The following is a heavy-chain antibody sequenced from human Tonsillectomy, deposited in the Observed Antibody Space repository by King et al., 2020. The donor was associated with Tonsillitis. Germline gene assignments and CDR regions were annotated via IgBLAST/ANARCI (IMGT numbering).Heavy chain of an antibody. J-gene: IGHJ5*02. Sequence: QLVQSGAEVKKPGSSVKVSCKASGGTFISYAISWGRQAPGQGLEWMGGIISVFGPTRYEQKFQGRVTITADTATTTSYTHLNSLWSEDTAVDYCVRNIGLSLYGTLDPWGQGTLVTVSS. CDR3: VRNIGLSLYGTLDP. D-gene: IGHD2/OR15-2a*01. CDR1: GGTFISYA. V-gene: IGHV1-69*14. CDR2: IISVFGPT.